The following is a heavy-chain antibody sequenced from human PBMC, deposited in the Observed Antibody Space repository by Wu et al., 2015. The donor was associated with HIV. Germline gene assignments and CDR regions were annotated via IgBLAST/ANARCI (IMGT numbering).Heavy chain of an antibody. CDR3: GRVWGCGFTTCYWRVDV. CDR1: GYTFTGYY. J-gene: IGHJ6*02. CDR2: INPNSGGT. D-gene: IGHD2-21*01. Sequence: QVQLVQSGAEVKKPGASVKVSCKASGYTFTGYYMHWVRQAPGQGLEWMGWINPNSGGTNYAQKFQGRVTMTRDTSISTAYMELGSLRSDDTAVYYCGRVWGCGFTTCYWRVDVWGQGTTVIVSS. V-gene: IGHV1-2*02.